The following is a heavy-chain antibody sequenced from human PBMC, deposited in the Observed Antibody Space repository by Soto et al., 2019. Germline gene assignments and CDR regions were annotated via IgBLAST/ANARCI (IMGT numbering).Heavy chain of an antibody. D-gene: IGHD5-12*01. CDR2: IYYSGST. J-gene: IGHJ6*02. CDR1: GGSVSSGSYY. CDR3: ARAHSAYEPLGMDV. V-gene: IGHV4-61*01. Sequence: QVQLQESGPGLVKPSETLSLTCIVSGGSVSSGSYYWSWIRQPPGKGLEWIGYIYYSGSTDYNPSLKSRVTISIDTSKTQFSLKLYSVTAADTDVYYCARAHSAYEPLGMDVWGRGTTVTVSS.